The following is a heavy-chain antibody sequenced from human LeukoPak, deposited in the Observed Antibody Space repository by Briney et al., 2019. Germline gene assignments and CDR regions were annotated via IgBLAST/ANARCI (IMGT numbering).Heavy chain of an antibody. CDR3: AKKSVAAIPPIY. J-gene: IGHJ4*02. Sequence: PGGSLRLSCAASGFTFSSYAMSWVRQAPGKGLEWVSGVTGSGGSTYYADSVKGRFTISRDSSKNTLYLQMNSLRAEDTAVYYCAKKSVAAIPPIYWGQGTLVTVSS. D-gene: IGHD2-21*02. V-gene: IGHV3-23*01. CDR2: VTGSGGST. CDR1: GFTFSSYA.